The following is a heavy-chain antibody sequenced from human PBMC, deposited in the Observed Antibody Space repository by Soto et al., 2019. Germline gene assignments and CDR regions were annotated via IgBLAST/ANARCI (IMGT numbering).Heavy chain of an antibody. CDR2: IYYSGST. CDR3: ARRYGSAIDY. Sequence: QVQLQESGPGLVKPSETLSLTCTVSGGTISSWYWSWIRQPPGKGLEWIGYIYYSGSTNCNPSLKSRVTISVDTSKHQLSLKLSSVTAADTAVYYCARRYGSAIDYWGQGTLVTVSS. V-gene: IGHV4-59*08. D-gene: IGHD1-26*01. CDR1: GGTISSWY. J-gene: IGHJ4*02.